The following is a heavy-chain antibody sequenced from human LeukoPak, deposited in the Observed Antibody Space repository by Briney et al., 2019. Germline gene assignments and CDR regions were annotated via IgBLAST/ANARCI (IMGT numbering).Heavy chain of an antibody. CDR2: INHSGST. D-gene: IGHD1-26*01. J-gene: IGHJ4*02. CDR3: ARVVGATRNMSVDY. CDR1: GGSFSGYY. V-gene: IGHV4-34*01. Sequence: SETLSLTCAVYGGSFSGYYWSWIRQPPGKGLEWIGEINHSGSTNYNPSLKSRVTISVDTSKNQFSLKLSSVTAADTAVYYCARVVGATRNMSVDYWGQGTLVTVSS.